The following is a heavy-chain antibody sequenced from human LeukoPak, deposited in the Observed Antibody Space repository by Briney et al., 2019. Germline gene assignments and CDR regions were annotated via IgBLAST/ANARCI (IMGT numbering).Heavy chain of an antibody. CDR1: GFTFSNAW. CDR3: TTDPGTTALYYYYYMDV. D-gene: IGHD1-1*01. J-gene: IGHJ6*03. V-gene: IGHV3-15*01. CDR2: IKSKTDGGTT. Sequence: GGSLRLSCAASGFTFSNAWMSWVRQAPGKGLEWVGSIKSKTDGGTTDYAAPVKGRFTISRDDSKNTLYLQMNSLKTEDTAVYYCTTDPGTTALYYYYYMDVWGKGTTVTVSS.